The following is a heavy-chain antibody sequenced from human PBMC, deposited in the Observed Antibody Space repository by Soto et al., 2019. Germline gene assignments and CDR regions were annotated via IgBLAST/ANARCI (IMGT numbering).Heavy chain of an antibody. Sequence: QVPLVQSGTEVKEPGASVKVSCKASGYAFTSYGISCVRQAPGQGLEWLGWISASNGNTNYAQKLQGRVTMTTDTSTSTAYMELRSLTSDDTAVYYCARRGYYGSGSVPDYWGQGTLVTVSS. CDR3: ARRGYYGSGSVPDY. CDR2: ISASNGNT. J-gene: IGHJ4*02. D-gene: IGHD3-10*01. V-gene: IGHV1-18*01. CDR1: GYAFTSYG.